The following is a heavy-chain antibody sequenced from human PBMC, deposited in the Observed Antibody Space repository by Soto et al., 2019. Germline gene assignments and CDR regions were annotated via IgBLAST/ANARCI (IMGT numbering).Heavy chain of an antibody. CDR2: INHSGST. CDR1: GGSFSGYY. Sequence: PSETLSLTCAVYGGSFSGYYWSWIRQPPGKGLEWIGKINHSGSTNYNPSLKSRVTISVDTSKNQFSLKLSSVTAADTAVYYCERGGIVVVPAANRYYYYYGMDVWGQGNTVTVSS. J-gene: IGHJ6*02. CDR3: ERGGIVVVPAANRYYYYYGMDV. D-gene: IGHD2-2*01. V-gene: IGHV4-34*01.